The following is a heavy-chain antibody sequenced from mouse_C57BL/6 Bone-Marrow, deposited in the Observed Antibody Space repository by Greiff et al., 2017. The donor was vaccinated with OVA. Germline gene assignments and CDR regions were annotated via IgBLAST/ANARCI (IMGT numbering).Heavy chain of an antibody. CDR3: ASPLYYGSSSHAMDY. D-gene: IGHD1-1*01. Sequence: VQLQQSGAELVRPGTSVKVSCKASGYAFTNYLIEWVKQRPGQGLEWIGVINPGSGGTNYTEKFKGKATLTADTSSRTAYMQLSSLTSEDSAVYFCASPLYYGSSSHAMDYWGQGTSVTVSS. J-gene: IGHJ4*01. CDR1: GYAFTNYL. V-gene: IGHV1-54*01. CDR2: INPGSGGT.